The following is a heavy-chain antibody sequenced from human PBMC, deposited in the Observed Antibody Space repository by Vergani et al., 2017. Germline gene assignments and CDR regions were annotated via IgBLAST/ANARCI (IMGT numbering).Heavy chain of an antibody. CDR2: IIPIFVTA. CDR1: GGTFSSYA. V-gene: IGHV1-69*01. J-gene: IGHJ6*03. Sequence: QVQLVQSGAEVKKPGSSVKVSCKASGGTFSSYAISWVRQAPGQGLEWMGGIIPIFVTANYAQKFQGRVTITADESTSTAYMELSSLRSEDTAVYYCAGLCLGELSPDYYYMDVWGKGTTVTVSS. CDR3: AGLCLGELSPDYYYMDV. D-gene: IGHD3-16*02.